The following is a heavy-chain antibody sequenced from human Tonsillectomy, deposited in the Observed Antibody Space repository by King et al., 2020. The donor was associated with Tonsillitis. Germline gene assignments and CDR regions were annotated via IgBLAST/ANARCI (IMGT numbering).Heavy chain of an antibody. D-gene: IGHD6-25*01. V-gene: IGHV3-7*01. CDR2: IKQDGSEK. CDR3: ARDRVAAKGGMDV. CDR1: GFTFSSYW. J-gene: IGHJ6*02. Sequence: VQLVQSGGGLVQPGGSLRLSCAASGFTFSSYWMSWVRRAPGKGLEWVANIKQDGSEKYYVDSVKGRFTISRDNAKNSLYLQMNSLRAGDTAVYYCARDRVAAKGGMDVWGQGTTVTVSS.